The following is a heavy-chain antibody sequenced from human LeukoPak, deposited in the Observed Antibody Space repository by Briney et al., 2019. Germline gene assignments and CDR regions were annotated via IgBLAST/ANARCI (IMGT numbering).Heavy chain of an antibody. CDR3: ARGGRLAAAGTRWLGRDYYYYGMDV. D-gene: IGHD6-13*01. CDR2: MNPNSGNT. Sequence: ASVKVSCKASGYTFTSYDINWVRQATGQGLEWMGWMNPNSGNTGYAQKFQGRVTMTRNTSISTAYMELSSLRSEDTAVYYCARGGRLAAAGTRWLGRDYYYYGMDVWGQGTTVTVSS. J-gene: IGHJ6*02. CDR1: GYTFTSYD. V-gene: IGHV1-8*01.